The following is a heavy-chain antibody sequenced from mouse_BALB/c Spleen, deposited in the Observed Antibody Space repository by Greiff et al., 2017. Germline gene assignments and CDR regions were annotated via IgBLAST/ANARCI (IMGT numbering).Heavy chain of an antibody. CDR2: INPYNGAT. J-gene: IGHJ4*01. D-gene: IGHD3-1*01. CDR3: AREGSGYGYAMDY. CDR1: GYSFTGYY. V-gene: IGHV1-26*01. Sequence: EVMLVESGPELVKPGASVKISCKASGYSFTGYYMHWVKQSHVKSLEWIGRINPYNGATSYNQNFKDKASLTVDKSSSTAYMELHSLTSEDSAVYYCAREGSGYGYAMDYWGQGTSVTVSS.